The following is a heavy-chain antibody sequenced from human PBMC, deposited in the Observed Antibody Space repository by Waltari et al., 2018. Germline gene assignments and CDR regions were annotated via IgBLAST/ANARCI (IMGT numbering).Heavy chain of an antibody. J-gene: IGHJ3*02. V-gene: IGHV3-48*03. D-gene: IGHD6-25*01. CDR2: ISSSGSTI. Sequence: APGKGLEWVSYISSSGSTIYYADSVKGRFTISRDNAKNSLYLQMNSLRAEDTAVYYCARARRDPCGAFDIWGQGTMVTVSS. CDR3: ARARRDPCGAFDI.